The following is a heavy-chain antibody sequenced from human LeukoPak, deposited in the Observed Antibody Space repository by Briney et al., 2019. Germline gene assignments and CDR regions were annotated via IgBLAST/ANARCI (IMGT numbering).Heavy chain of an antibody. V-gene: IGHV3-23*01. CDR2: ISGSGGST. D-gene: IGHD2-15*01. CDR1: GFTFSSYA. Sequence: GGSLRLSCSASGFTFSSYAMSWVRQAPSKGLEWVAWISGSGGSTYYEDSVKGRFTISRDNSKNTLYLQMDSLRAEDTAVYYCAKCSGGSCYSAQDYWGQGTLVTVSS. CDR3: AKCSGGSCYSAQDY. J-gene: IGHJ4*02.